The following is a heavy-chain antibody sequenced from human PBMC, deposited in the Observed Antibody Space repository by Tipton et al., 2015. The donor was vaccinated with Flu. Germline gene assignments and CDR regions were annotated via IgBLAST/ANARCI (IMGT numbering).Heavy chain of an antibody. V-gene: IGHV3-30*03. CDR2: ISYDGSNK. CDR1: GFTFSSYG. Sequence: SLRLSCAASGFTFSSYGMHWVRQAPGKGLEWVAVISYDGSNKYYADSVKGRFTISRDNSKNTLYLQMNSLRAEDTAVYYCASDSSGYYFKEFDYWGQGTLVTVSS. J-gene: IGHJ4*02. CDR3: ASDSSGYYFKEFDY. D-gene: IGHD3-22*01.